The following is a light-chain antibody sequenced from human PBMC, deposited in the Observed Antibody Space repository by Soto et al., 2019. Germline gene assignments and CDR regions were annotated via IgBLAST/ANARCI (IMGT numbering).Light chain of an antibody. CDR3: HQHGGSPET. CDR2: DAS. V-gene: IGKV3-20*01. J-gene: IGKJ1*01. Sequence: EIVMTQSPGTLSVSPGERATLFCRASQSVRSSLAWYQQKPGQAPRLFIYDASTRATGIPDRFSGSGSGTEFILTISGLEPEDSGIYHCHQHGGSPETFGHGTKVDIK. CDR1: QSVRSS.